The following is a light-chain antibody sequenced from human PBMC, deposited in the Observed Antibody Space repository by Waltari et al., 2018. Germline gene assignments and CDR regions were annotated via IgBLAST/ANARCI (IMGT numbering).Light chain of an antibody. CDR2: WAS. Sequence: DIVMTQSPESLAVSLGESATINCKSRESVLYSRNNKDHLAWYQQKPGQRPKLLIYWASTRESGVPDRFSGSGSETEFTLTINSLQAEDVAVYFCQQYYNTPLTFGGGTKVEIK. CDR3: QQYYNTPLT. J-gene: IGKJ4*01. V-gene: IGKV4-1*01. CDR1: ESVLYSRNNKDH.